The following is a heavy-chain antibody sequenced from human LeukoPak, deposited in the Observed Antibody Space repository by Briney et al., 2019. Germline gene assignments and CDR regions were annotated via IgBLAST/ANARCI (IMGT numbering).Heavy chain of an antibody. J-gene: IGHJ4*02. D-gene: IGHD4-17*01. CDR3: AKDLYYGDYLGGWDY. V-gene: IGHV3-30*02. CDR2: IRYDGSNK. Sequence: GGSLRLSCAASGFTFSSYGMHWVRQAPGKGLEWVAFIRYDGSNKYYADSVKGRFTISRGNSKNTLYLQMNSLRAEDTAVYYCAKDLYYGDYLGGWDYWGQGTLVTVSS. CDR1: GFTFSSYG.